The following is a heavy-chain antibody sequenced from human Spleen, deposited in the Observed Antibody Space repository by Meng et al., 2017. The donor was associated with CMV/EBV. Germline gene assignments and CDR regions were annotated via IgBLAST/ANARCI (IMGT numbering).Heavy chain of an antibody. Sequence: SDASIKNSSYYWGWIRQPPGKGLEWIGSIYYSGSIYYNSSLKSRVSISVDTSKSQFSLKLRSVTATDTAVYYCVFGTYDFWSGGEDYWGQGTLVTVSS. CDR1: DASIKNSSYY. J-gene: IGHJ4*02. D-gene: IGHD3-3*01. V-gene: IGHV4-39*01. CDR3: VFGTYDFWSGGEDY. CDR2: IYYSGSI.